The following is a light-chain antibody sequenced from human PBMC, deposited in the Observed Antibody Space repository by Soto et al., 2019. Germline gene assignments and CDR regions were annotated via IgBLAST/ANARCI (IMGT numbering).Light chain of an antibody. CDR2: GNS. V-gene: IGLV1-40*01. CDR1: SSNIGAGYD. J-gene: IGLJ1*01. CDR3: QSYNSXLSGYV. Sequence: QSVLTQPPSVSGAPGQRVTISCTGSSSNIGAGYDVHWYQQLPGTAPKLLIYGNSNRPSGVPDRFSGSKSGTSASLAITGLQAEYEAAYYCQSYNSXLSGYVFGTGTKVTV.